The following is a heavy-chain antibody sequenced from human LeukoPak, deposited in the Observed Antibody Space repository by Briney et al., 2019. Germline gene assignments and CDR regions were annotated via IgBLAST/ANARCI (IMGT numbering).Heavy chain of an antibody. V-gene: IGHV4-39*01. J-gene: IGHJ6*03. CDR3: ARLGTSSGWPTPYYYYYYMDV. Sequence: PSETLSLTCTASGGSISSSSYYWGWIRQPPGKGLEWIGSIYYSGSTYYNPSLKSRVTISVDTSKNQFSLKLSSVTAADTAVYYCARLGTSSGWPTPYYYYYYMDVWGKGTTVTISS. D-gene: IGHD6-19*01. CDR2: IYYSGST. CDR1: GGSISSSSYY.